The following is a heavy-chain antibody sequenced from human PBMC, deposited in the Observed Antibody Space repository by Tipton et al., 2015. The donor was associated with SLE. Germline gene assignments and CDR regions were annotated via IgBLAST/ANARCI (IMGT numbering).Heavy chain of an antibody. D-gene: IGHD2-15*01. CDR3: ARGRVFSEIVVVVAANGAFDI. CDR2: INHSGST. CDR1: GGSFSGYY. V-gene: IGHV4-34*01. J-gene: IGHJ3*02. Sequence: LRLSCAVYGGSFSGYYWSWIRQPPGKGLEWIGEINHSGSTNYNPSLKSRVTISVDTSKNQFSLKLSSVTAADTAVYYCARGRVFSEIVVVVAANGAFDIWGQGTMVTVSS.